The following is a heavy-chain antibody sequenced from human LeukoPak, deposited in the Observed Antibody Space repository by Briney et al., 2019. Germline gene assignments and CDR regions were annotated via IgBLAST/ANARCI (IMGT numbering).Heavy chain of an antibody. CDR1: GGSFSGYY. CDR2: INHSGST. J-gene: IGHJ3*02. Sequence: PSETLSLTCAVYGGSFSGYYWSWIRQPPGKGLEWIGEINHSGSTNYNPSLKSRVTISVDTSKNQFSLKLSSVTAADTAVYYCASDQYSYGYGAFDIWGQGTMVTVSS. CDR3: ASDQYSYGYGAFDI. V-gene: IGHV4-34*01. D-gene: IGHD5-18*01.